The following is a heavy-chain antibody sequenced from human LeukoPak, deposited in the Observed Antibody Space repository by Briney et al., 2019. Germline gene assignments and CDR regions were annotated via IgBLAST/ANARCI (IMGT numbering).Heavy chain of an antibody. J-gene: IGHJ4*02. Sequence: ASVTVSCKASGYTFSHYGVQWVRQAPGQTLEWMGWINAGSGDGKYSQKFRDRLTMTTDTSATTLYMELNSLRYEDTAVYYCARVGYCSGGGCGGVDYWGQGTLVTVSS. D-gene: IGHD2-15*01. CDR3: ARVGYCSGGGCGGVDY. CDR2: INAGSGDG. CDR1: GYTFSHYG. V-gene: IGHV1-3*01.